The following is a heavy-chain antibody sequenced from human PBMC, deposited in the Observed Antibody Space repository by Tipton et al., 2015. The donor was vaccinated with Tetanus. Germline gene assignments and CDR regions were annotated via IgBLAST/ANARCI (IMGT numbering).Heavy chain of an antibody. J-gene: IGHJ2*01. D-gene: IGHD3-3*02. CDR1: GGSLSSSH. Sequence: LRLSCTVSGGSLSSSHWAWIRQPPGKGLEWLGKINYSRATNYNSSLKSRVTISLDASTSQFSLKLTSATAADTAVYYCARERIRLIGEVIFRYFDLWGRGTLVTVSS. CDR2: INYSRAT. V-gene: IGHV4-59*01. CDR3: ARERIRLIGEVIFRYFDL.